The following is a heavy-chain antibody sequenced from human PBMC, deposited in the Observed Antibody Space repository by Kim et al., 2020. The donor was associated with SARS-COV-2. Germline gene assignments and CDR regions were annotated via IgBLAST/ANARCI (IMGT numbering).Heavy chain of an antibody. Sequence: ASVKVSCKASGYTFTSYAMHWVRQAPGQRLEWMGWINAGNGNTKYSQKFQGRVTITRDTSASTAYMELSSLRSEDTAVYYCARDEHDYVGRLYYGMDVWGQGTTVTVSS. J-gene: IGHJ6*02. V-gene: IGHV1-3*01. CDR2: INAGNGNT. D-gene: IGHD4-17*01. CDR1: GYTFTSYA. CDR3: ARDEHDYVGRLYYGMDV.